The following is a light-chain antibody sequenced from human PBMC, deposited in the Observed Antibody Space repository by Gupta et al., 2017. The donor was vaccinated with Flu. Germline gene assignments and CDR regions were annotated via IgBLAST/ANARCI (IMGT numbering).Light chain of an antibody. CDR1: QSVSIY. CDR3: QQRSTWPIT. Sequence: ELVLTQSPATLSLSPGERATLSCRASQSVSIYFAWYQQKPGQPPRLLIYDVSSRASGIPARFSGSGSGTDFTLTISSLEPEDFATYYCQQRSTWPITFGQGTRLEIK. J-gene: IGKJ5*01. CDR2: DVS. V-gene: IGKV3-11*01.